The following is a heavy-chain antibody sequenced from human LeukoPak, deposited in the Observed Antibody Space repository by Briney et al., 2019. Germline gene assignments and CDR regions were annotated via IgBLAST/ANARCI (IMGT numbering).Heavy chain of an antibody. CDR3: AKALNYYGSGSYFDY. V-gene: IGHV3-9*01. CDR1: GFTFDDYA. Sequence: PGGSLRLSCAASGFTFDDYAMHWVRQAPGKGLEWVSGISWNSGSIVYADAVKGRFTISRDNAKLSLYLQMNSLRAEDTALYYCAKALNYYGSGSYFDYWGQGTLVTVSS. CDR2: ISWNSGSI. D-gene: IGHD3-10*01. J-gene: IGHJ4*02.